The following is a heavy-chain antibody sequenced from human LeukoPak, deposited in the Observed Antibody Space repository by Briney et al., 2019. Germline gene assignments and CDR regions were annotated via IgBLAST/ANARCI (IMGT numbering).Heavy chain of an antibody. D-gene: IGHD5-18*01. CDR2: INPNSGGT. Sequence: ASVKVSCKASGYTFTGYYTHWVRQAPGQGLEWMGRINPNSGGTNYAQKFQGRVTMTRDTSISTAYMELSRLRSDDTAVYYCAREGGLYSYGAHWWGQGTLVTVSS. CDR1: GYTFTGYY. J-gene: IGHJ4*02. CDR3: AREGGLYSYGAHW. V-gene: IGHV1-2*06.